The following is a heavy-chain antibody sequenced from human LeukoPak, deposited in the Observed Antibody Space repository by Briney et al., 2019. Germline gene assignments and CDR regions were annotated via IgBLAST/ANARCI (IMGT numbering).Heavy chain of an antibody. Sequence: GGSLRLSCAASGFTFSTYWMSWVRRAPGKELEWVANIKQDGSENYYADSVKGRFTISRDNAKNSLYLQMNSLRAEDTALYYCAKDIAAARHEGFDYWGQGTLVTVSS. CDR1: GFTFSTYW. D-gene: IGHD6-6*01. J-gene: IGHJ4*02. V-gene: IGHV3-7*03. CDR2: IKQDGSEN. CDR3: AKDIAAARHEGFDY.